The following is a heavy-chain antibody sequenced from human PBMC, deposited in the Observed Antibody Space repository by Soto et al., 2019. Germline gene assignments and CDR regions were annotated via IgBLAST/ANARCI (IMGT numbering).Heavy chain of an antibody. CDR1: GYTFTSYG. Sequence: ASVKVSCKASGYTFTSYGISWVRQAPGQGLEWMGWISAYNGNTKYAQKFQGRVTMTTDTSTSTAYLQWGSLKASDSALYYCARGKYSSPRGGLDVWGQGTPVTVSS. CDR2: ISAYNGNT. V-gene: IGHV1-18*01. D-gene: IGHD4-4*01. J-gene: IGHJ6*02. CDR3: ARGKYSSPRGGLDV.